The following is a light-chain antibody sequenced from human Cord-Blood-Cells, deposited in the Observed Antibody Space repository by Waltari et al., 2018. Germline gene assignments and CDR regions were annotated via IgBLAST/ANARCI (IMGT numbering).Light chain of an antibody. Sequence: QSALTQPASVSGSPGQSITISCTGTRSDVGSYNLVSWYQQHPGKAPKLMIYEVSKRPSGVSNRFSGSKSGNTASLTISGLQAEDEADYYCCSYAGSSTYVLGTGTKVTVL. CDR3: CSYAGSSTYV. CDR2: EVS. CDR1: RSDVGSYNL. J-gene: IGLJ1*01. V-gene: IGLV2-23*02.